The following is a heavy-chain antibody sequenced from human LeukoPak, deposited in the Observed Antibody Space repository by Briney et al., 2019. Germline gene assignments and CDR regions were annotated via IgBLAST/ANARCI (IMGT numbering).Heavy chain of an antibody. V-gene: IGHV1-2*02. CDR1: GYTFTDYY. CDR3: ARDQGEESYYYYYMDV. Sequence: ASVKVSCKASGYTFTDYYMHWVRQAPGQGLEWMGWINPNSGGTNYAQKFQGRVTMTRDTSISTAYMELSRLRSDDTAVYYCARDQGEESYYYYYMDVWGKGTTVTVSS. D-gene: IGHD3-10*01. J-gene: IGHJ6*03. CDR2: INPNSGGT.